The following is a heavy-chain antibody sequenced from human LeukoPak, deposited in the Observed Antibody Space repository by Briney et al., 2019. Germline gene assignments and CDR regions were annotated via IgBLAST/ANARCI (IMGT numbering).Heavy chain of an antibody. CDR2: IYTSGST. D-gene: IGHD6-13*01. J-gene: IGHJ5*02. CDR3: ARGRSNWYIGWFDP. V-gene: IGHV4-39*07. CDR1: GGSISSSSYY. Sequence: SETLSLTCTVSGGSISSSSYYWGWIRQPPGKGLEWIGRIYTSGSTNYNPSLKSRVTMSVDTSKNQFSLKLSSVTAADTAVYYCARGRSNWYIGWFDPWGQGTQVTVSS.